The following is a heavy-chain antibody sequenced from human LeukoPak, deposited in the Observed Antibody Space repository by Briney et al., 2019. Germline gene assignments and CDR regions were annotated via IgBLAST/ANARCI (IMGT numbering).Heavy chain of an antibody. D-gene: IGHD3-9*01. Sequence: SETLSLTCAVYGGSFSGYYWSWIRQPPGKGLEWIGEINHSGSTNYNPSLKSRVTISVDTSKNQFSLKLSSVTAADTAVYYCARGRVGILTGYTYDYWGQGTLVTVSS. V-gene: IGHV4-34*01. CDR1: GGSFSGYY. CDR2: INHSGST. CDR3: ARGRVGILTGYTYDY. J-gene: IGHJ4*02.